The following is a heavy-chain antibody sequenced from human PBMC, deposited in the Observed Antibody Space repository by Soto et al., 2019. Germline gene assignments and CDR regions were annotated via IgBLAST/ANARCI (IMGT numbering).Heavy chain of an antibody. CDR2: ISYDGSNK. J-gene: IGHJ6*02. Sequence: GGSLRLSCAASGFTFSSYGMHWVRQAPGKGLEWVAVISYDGSNKYYADSVKGRFTISRDNSKNTLYLQMNSLRAEDTAVYYCAKEGTYYDFWSGYRSYYYYGMDVWGQGTTVTVS. CDR1: GFTFSSYG. CDR3: AKEGTYYDFWSGYRSYYYYGMDV. V-gene: IGHV3-30*18. D-gene: IGHD3-3*01.